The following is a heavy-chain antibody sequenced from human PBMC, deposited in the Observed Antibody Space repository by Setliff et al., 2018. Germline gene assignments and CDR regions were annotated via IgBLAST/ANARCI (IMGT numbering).Heavy chain of an antibody. V-gene: IGHV3-15*01. D-gene: IGHD3-10*01. CDR2: IKSKTNGETT. CDR3: AREPHYGSGYYYYMDV. Sequence: GGSLRLSCAASGFTFSNAWMSWVRQAPGKGLEWLGRIKSKTNGETTDYAVLVKGRFTILRDDSKNTVYLQMNSLKTEDTAVYYCAREPHYGSGYYYYMDVWGKGTTVTVSS. J-gene: IGHJ6*03. CDR1: GFTFSNAW.